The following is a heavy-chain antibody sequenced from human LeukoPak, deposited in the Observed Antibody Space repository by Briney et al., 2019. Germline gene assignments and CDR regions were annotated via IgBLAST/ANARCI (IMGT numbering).Heavy chain of an antibody. CDR1: GGSISSGGYS. V-gene: IGHV4-30-2*01. Sequence: PSETLSLTCTVSGGSISSGGYSWSWIRQPPGKGLEWIGYIYHSGSTYYNPSLKSRVTISVDRSKNQFSLKLSSVTAADTAVYYCASMDSRGTHLRYWGQGTLVTVSS. D-gene: IGHD3-22*01. CDR2: IYHSGST. CDR3: ASMDSRGTHLRY. J-gene: IGHJ4*02.